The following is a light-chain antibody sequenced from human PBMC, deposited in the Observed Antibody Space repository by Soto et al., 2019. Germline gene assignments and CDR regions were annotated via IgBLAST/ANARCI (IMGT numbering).Light chain of an antibody. CDR1: QSLSRW. CDR2: DVS. V-gene: IGKV1-5*01. J-gene: IGKJ1*01. Sequence: DIEMTQSPSTLSASVGDRVTVTCRASQSLSRWLAWYQQKPGKAPKLLIYDVSTLESGVPSRFSGSGSGTEFTLTISSRQPDDFATYYCQLYTASSTWTFGQGTKVETK. CDR3: QLYTASSTWT.